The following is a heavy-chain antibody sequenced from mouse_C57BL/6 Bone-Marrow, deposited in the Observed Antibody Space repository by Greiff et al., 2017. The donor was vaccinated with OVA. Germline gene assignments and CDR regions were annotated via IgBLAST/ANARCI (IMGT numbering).Heavy chain of an antibody. CDR2: INSDGGST. CDR1: EYEFPSHD. Sequence: EVHLVESGGGLVQPGESLKLSCESNEYEFPSHDMSWVRKTPEKRLELVAAINSDGGSTYYPDTMERRFIISRDNTKKTLYLQMSSLRSEDTALYYCARGGAYGNLLAMDYWGQGTSVTVSS. V-gene: IGHV5-2*01. J-gene: IGHJ4*01. CDR3: ARGGAYGNLLAMDY. D-gene: IGHD2-1*01.